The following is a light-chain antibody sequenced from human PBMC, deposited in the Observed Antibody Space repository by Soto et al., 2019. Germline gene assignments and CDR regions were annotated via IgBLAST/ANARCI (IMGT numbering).Light chain of an antibody. CDR1: QSISSW. V-gene: IGKV1-5*01. CDR3: RQRNTCPVT. Sequence: DIQMYKSPSTLSGSVGDRFTITCRASQSISSWLSWYQQKPVKAPKLLLHSASSLQVGVPARVSGSGSGTDFTLSISSLQPEEVAAYDGRQRNTCPVTFGGGTKLDI. CDR2: SAS. J-gene: IGKJ4*01.